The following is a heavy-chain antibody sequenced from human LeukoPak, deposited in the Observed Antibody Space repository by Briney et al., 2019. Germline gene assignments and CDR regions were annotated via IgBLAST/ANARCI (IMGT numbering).Heavy chain of an antibody. CDR3: ARDRVRSGYPFDY. V-gene: IGHV1-2*02. CDR2: INPNSGGT. J-gene: IGHJ4*02. Sequence: GASVKVSCKASGCTFTGYYMHWVRQAPGQGLEWMGWINPNSGGTNYAQKFQGRVTMTRDTSISTAYMELSRLRSDDTAVYYCARDRVRSGYPFDYWGQGTLVTVSS. CDR1: GCTFTGYY. D-gene: IGHD3-22*01.